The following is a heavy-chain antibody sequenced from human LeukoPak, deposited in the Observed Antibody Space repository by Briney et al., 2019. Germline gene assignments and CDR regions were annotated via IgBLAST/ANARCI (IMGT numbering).Heavy chain of an antibody. CDR2: INTNSGGT. J-gene: IGHJ4*02. D-gene: IGHD4-17*01. Sequence: ASVKVSCKASGYTFTDYYIHWVRQAPGQGLEGMGWINTNSGGTNYAQKLQGRVTMTRDTSISTAYMELSSLRADDTAVYYCARDSNDYANSFDYWGQGTLVTVSS. CDR1: GYTFTDYY. CDR3: ARDSNDYANSFDY. V-gene: IGHV1-2*02.